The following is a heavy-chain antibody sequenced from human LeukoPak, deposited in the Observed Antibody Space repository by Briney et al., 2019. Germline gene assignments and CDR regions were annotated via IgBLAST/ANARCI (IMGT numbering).Heavy chain of an antibody. CDR3: ARAHNWKYGTFDY. D-gene: IGHD1-7*01. CDR1: GFTFSSYE. Sequence: GGSLRLSCAASGFTFSSYEMIWVRQASGKGLEWVSCISSSSSYIYYADSGKGRFTISRDNAKNSLYLQMNSLRAEDTAVYYCARAHNWKYGTFDYWGQGTLVTVSS. CDR2: ISSSSSYI. J-gene: IGHJ4*02. V-gene: IGHV3-21*01.